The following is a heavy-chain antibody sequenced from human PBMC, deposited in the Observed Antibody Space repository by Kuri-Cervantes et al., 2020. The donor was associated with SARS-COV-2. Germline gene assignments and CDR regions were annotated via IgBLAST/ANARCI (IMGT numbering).Heavy chain of an antibody. V-gene: IGHV4-34*01. D-gene: IGHD1-1*01. Sequence: LSLTCAVYGGSFSGYYWSWIRQPPGKGLEWIGEINHSGSTNHNPSLKSRVTISVDTSKNQFSLKLSSVTAADTAVYYCARVGTNWRYGRWWLDPWGQGTLVTVSS. J-gene: IGHJ5*02. CDR3: ARVGTNWRYGRWWLDP. CDR1: GGSFSGYY. CDR2: INHSGST.